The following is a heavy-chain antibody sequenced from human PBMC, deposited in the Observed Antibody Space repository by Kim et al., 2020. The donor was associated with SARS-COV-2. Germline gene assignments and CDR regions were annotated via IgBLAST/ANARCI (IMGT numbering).Heavy chain of an antibody. V-gene: IGHV3-74*01. CDR3: ARACGGGISGYYGFLHH. Sequence: SVKGRFTISRDNAKNTLYLQMNSLRAEDTAVYYCARACGGGISGYYGFLHHWGQGATVTVSS. D-gene: IGHD5-12*01. J-gene: IGHJ6*02.